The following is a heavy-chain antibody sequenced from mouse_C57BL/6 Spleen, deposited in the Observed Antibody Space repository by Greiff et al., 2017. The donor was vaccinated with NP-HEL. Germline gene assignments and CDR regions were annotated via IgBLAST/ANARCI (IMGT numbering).Heavy chain of an antibody. CDR1: GYAFSSYW. J-gene: IGHJ4*01. CDR3: ARREVEITTVVGAMDY. V-gene: IGHV1-80*01. D-gene: IGHD1-1*01. CDR2: IYPGDGDT. Sequence: QVHVKQSGAELVKPGASVKISCKASGYAFSSYWMNWVKQRPGKGLEWIGQIYPGDGDTNYNGKFKGKATLTADKSSSTAYMQLSSLTSEDSAVYFCARREVEITTVVGAMDYWGQGTSVTVSS.